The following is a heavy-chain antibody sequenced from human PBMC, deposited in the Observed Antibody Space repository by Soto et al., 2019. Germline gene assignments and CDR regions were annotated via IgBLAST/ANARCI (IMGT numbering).Heavy chain of an antibody. CDR2: ISRDSRSI. Sequence: GGPLRLSWEVSGCRFDDYGMHWVRPAPGKGLEWIAGISRDSRSISYGASMKGRFTISRDNAKNSLYLQLNSLRADDTAFYYCVKDALTTVAYYFDYWGQGALVTVS. CDR3: VKDALTTVAYYFDY. V-gene: IGHV3-9*01. D-gene: IGHD4-17*01. CDR1: GCRFDDYG. J-gene: IGHJ4*02.